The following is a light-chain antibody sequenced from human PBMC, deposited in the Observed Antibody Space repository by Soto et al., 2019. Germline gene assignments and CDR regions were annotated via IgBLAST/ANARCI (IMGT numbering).Light chain of an antibody. J-gene: IGLJ1*01. CDR2: SNN. CDR1: SSNIGRNT. Sequence: QSALTQPPSASGTPGQGVTISCSGSSSNIGRNTVSWYQQLPGTAPKLLIYSNNERPSGVPDRFSGSKSGTSASLSISGLQFEDEAGYYCASWDNSLNGDVFGAGTKVTVL. V-gene: IGLV1-44*01. CDR3: ASWDNSLNGDV.